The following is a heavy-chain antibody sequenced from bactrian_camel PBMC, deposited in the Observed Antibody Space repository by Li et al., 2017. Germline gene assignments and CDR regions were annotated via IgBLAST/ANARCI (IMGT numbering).Heavy chain of an antibody. D-gene: IGHD1*01. CDR2: IVANSVT. J-gene: IGHJ4*01. V-gene: IGHV3S53*01. CDR1: GYTNSRNC. Sequence: VPLVESGGGSVQAGGSLRLSCAASGYTNSRNCMGWFRQAPGKERERVAHIVANSVTTYADSVEGRFTISRDNTKKTVYLQMNNLQPEDTAAYYCAVGSQSQICSLYYEDRYDYWGQGTQVTVS. CDR3: AVGSQSQICSLYYEDRYDY.